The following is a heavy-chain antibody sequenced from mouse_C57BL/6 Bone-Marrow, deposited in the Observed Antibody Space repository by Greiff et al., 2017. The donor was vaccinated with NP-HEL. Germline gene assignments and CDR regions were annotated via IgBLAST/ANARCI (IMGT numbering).Heavy chain of an antibody. J-gene: IGHJ3*01. V-gene: IGHV1-81*01. D-gene: IGHD1-1*01. CDR2: IYPRSGNT. Sequence: QFQLPPSGAELARPGASVTLSCKSSGYTFTRYGISLVKQRTGQGLAWIGEIYPRSGNTYYNEKFKGKATLTADKSSSTAYMELRSLTSEDSAVYSCARNYAGFAYWGQGTLVTVSA. CDR3: ARNYAGFAY. CDR1: GYTFTRYG.